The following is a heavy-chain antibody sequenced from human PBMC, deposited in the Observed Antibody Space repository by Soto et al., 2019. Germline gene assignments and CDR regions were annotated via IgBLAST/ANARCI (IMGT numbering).Heavy chain of an antibody. J-gene: IGHJ4*02. V-gene: IGHV4-59*01. D-gene: IGHD3-3*01. CDR1: GGSISSYY. CDR2: IYYRGST. Sequence: LSLTCAVSGGSISSYYWSWIRQPPGKGLEWIGYIYYRGSTNYNPSLKSRVTISLDTSKNQFSLKLSSVTAADTAVYYCARGPNYDYWSGYFRGWGQGTLVTVSS. CDR3: ARGPNYDYWSGYFRG.